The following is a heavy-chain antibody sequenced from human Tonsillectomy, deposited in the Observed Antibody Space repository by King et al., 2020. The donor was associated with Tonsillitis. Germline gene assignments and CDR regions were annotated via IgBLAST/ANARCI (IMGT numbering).Heavy chain of an antibody. CDR1: GFTFSSYT. D-gene: IGHD3-22*01. J-gene: IGHJ4*02. CDR3: AKGHGVGSGSSPFDF. V-gene: IGHV3-23*04. CDR2: ITGSGGDT. Sequence: VQLVESGGGLVQPGGSLRLSCAASGFTFSSYTMSWVRQAPGKGLEWVSGITGSGGDTYYADSVKGRFTISRDNSKNTVYLQMNKLRAEDTAIYYCAKGHGVGSGSSPFDFWGQGTLVTVSS.